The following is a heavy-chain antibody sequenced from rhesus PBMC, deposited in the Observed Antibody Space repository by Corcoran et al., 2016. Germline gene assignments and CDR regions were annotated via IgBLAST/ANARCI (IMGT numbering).Heavy chain of an antibody. CDR3: ATLPDTATVDY. D-gene: IGHD5-12*01. CDR2: DDPEDGAA. Sequence: EVQLVQSGAEVKKPGASVKISCKASGYTFTDYYLHWVRQAPGKGLEGMGEDDPEDGAADYAQKFQDGVTITRDPSTDTAYLAQSSLRSEDTAVSYCATLPDTATVDYWGQGVLVTVSS. V-gene: IGHV1-111*01. CDR1: GYTFTDYY. J-gene: IGHJ4*01.